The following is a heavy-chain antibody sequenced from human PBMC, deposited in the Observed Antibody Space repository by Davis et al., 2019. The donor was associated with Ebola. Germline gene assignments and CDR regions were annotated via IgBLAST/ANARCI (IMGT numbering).Heavy chain of an antibody. D-gene: IGHD3-22*01. CDR1: GYTFTNYG. CDR3: ARSFFAPWASGSHSWGMDV. CDR2: INAGNGNT. Sequence: ASVKVSCKASGYTFTNYGITWVRQAPGQRLEWMGWINAGNGNTKYSQKFQGRVTITRDTSASTAYMELSSLRSEDTAVYYCARSFFAPWASGSHSWGMDVWGQGTTVTVSS. V-gene: IGHV1-3*01. J-gene: IGHJ6*02.